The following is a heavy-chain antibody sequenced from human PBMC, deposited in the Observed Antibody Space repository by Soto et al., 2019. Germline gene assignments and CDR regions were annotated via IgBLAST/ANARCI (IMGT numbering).Heavy chain of an antibody. CDR2: ISGSGDRT. V-gene: IGHV3-23*01. J-gene: IGHJ4*02. CDR1: GFTFSNYA. CDR3: AKGRRDDVLTGFYLTYFDY. Sequence: EVQLLESGGGLVQPGGSLRLSCAASGFTFSNYAMSWVRQAPGKGLKWASSISGSGDRTFSADSLKGRFAISRDNSRNMLFLQISSLRADDTAVYYCAKGRRDDVLTGFYLTYFDYWGQGTQVTVPS. D-gene: IGHD3-9*01.